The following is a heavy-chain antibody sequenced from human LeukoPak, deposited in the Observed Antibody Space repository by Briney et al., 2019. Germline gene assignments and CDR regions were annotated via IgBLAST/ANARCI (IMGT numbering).Heavy chain of an antibody. J-gene: IGHJ3*02. CDR3: TRLIPGCGGDCESYAFDI. V-gene: IGHV1-46*01. D-gene: IGHD2-21*02. CDR2: INPSGGST. Sequence: ASVKVSCTASGYTLTGYYMHWVRQAPGQGLEGMGIINPSGGSTSYAQKFQSRVTITRDISTSTVYMELSSLRSEDTAVYYCTRLIPGCGGDCESYAFDIWGQGTMVTVSS. CDR1: GYTLTGYY.